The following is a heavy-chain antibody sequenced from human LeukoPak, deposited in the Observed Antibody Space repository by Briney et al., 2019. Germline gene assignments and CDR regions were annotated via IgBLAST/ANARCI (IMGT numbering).Heavy chain of an antibody. Sequence: SETLSLTCTVSGGSISSSSYYWGWIRQPPGKGLEWIGSIYHSGSTNYNPSLKSRVTISVDKSKNQFSLKLSSVTAADTAVYYCASENVAASLRWGQGTLVTVSS. CDR3: ASENVAASLR. CDR1: GGSISSSSYY. J-gene: IGHJ4*02. CDR2: IYHSGST. V-gene: IGHV4-39*07. D-gene: IGHD2-15*01.